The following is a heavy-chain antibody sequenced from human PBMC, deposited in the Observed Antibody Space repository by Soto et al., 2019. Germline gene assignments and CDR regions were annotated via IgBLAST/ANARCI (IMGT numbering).Heavy chain of an antibody. CDR3: ARTRYDILTGYPRDNVY. Sequence: ASVKVSCKASGYTFTSYVISWVRQAPGQGLEWMGWISAYNGNTNYAQKLQGRVTMTTDTSTSTAYMELRSLRSDDTAVYYCARTRYDILTGYPRDNVYWGQGTLVTVSS. V-gene: IGHV1-18*01. CDR1: GYTFTSYV. D-gene: IGHD3-9*01. J-gene: IGHJ4*02. CDR2: ISAYNGNT.